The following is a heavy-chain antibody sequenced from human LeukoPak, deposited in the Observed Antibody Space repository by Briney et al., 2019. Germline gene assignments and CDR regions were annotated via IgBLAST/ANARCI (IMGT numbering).Heavy chain of an antibody. V-gene: IGHV3-23*01. CDR2: ISGSGGST. CDR3: AKVRVERWLQFAFDI. Sequence: PGGSLGLSCAASGFTFSSYAMSWVRQAPGKGLEWVSAISGSGGSTYYADSVKGRFTISRDNSKNTLYLQMNSLRAEDTAVYYCAKVRVERWLQFAFDIWGQGTMVTVSS. J-gene: IGHJ3*02. CDR1: GFTFSSYA. D-gene: IGHD5-24*01.